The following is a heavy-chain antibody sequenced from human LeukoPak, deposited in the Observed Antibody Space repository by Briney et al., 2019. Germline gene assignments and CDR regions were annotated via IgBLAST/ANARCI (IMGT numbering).Heavy chain of an antibody. CDR1: GFTFSSYG. CDR3: AKALYSGSYTALDY. D-gene: IGHD1-26*01. V-gene: IGHV3-30*02. J-gene: IGHJ4*02. CDR2: IRYDGSNK. Sequence: GGSLRLSCAASGFTFSSYGMHWVRQAPGKGLEWVAFIRYDGSNKYYADSVKGRFTISRDNSKNTLYLQMNSLRAEDTAVYYCAKALYSGSYTALDYWGQGTLVTVSS.